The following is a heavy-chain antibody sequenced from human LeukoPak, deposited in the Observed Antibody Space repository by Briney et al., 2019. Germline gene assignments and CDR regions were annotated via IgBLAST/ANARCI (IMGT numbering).Heavy chain of an antibody. V-gene: IGHV4-34*01. CDR3: ARGGSCYSFLLMCRGWFDP. CDR1: GGSFSDYY. J-gene: IGHJ5*02. CDR2: INHSGST. D-gene: IGHD2-15*01. Sequence: PSETLCLTCAVYGGSFSDYYWSRIRQPPGKGLEWIEEINHSGSTNYNPSLKSRVTISADTSKKQYSLKLSSVTAADTAVYYCARGGSCYSFLLMCRGWFDPWGQGTLVTVSS.